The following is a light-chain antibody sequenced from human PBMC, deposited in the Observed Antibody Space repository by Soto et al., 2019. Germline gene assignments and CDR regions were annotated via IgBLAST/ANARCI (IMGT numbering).Light chain of an antibody. CDR3: QQYNSYWT. J-gene: IGKJ1*01. V-gene: IGKV1-5*03. Sequence: DIQMTQSPSTLSASVGDRVTISCRASQSINTYLAWYQQKPGKAPKLLIYKASSLQSGVPSRFSGSGSGTEFTLTISSLQPDDFATYYCQQYNSYWTFGQGTKVESK. CDR1: QSINTY. CDR2: KAS.